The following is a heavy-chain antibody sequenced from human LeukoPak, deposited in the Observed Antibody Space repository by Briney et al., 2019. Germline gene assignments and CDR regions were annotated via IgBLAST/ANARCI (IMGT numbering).Heavy chain of an antibody. Sequence: PSETLSLTCTVSGGSISSSSYYWGWIRQPPGKGLEWIGSIYYSGSTYYNPSLKSRVTISVDTSKNQFSLKLNSVTAADTAVYYCARRLWFGEYYWGQGTLVTVSS. V-gene: IGHV4-39*01. J-gene: IGHJ4*02. CDR1: GGSISSSSYY. CDR2: IYYSGST. CDR3: ARRLWFGEYY. D-gene: IGHD3-10*01.